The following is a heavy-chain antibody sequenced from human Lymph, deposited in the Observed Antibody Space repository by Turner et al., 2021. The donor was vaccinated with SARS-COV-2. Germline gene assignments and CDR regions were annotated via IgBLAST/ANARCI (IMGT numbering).Heavy chain of an antibody. Sequence: EVQLLKSGGRSVQPVASLRLSCAASGFTFSSYAMSRVRQAPRKGLRWVSTISFSGGSTYYADSVKGRFTISRDNSKNTLYLQMNSLRAEDTAVYYCAKVPNWYVLSAVDYWGQGTLVTVSS. CDR3: AKVPNWYVLSAVDY. CDR2: ISFSGGST. J-gene: IGHJ4*02. CDR1: GFTFSSYA. V-gene: IGHV3-23*01. D-gene: IGHD1-1*01.